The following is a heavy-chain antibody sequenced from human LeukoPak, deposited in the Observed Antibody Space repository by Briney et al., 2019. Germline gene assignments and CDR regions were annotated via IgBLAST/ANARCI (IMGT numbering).Heavy chain of an antibody. V-gene: IGHV3-30-3*01. CDR3: ARDPGPLDIVVVPGWFDP. D-gene: IGHD2-2*01. J-gene: IGHJ5*02. CDR1: GFTFSSYA. CDR2: ISYDGSNK. Sequence: PGRSLRLSCAASGFTFSSYAMHWVRQAPGKGLEWVAVISYDGSNKYYAGSVKGRFTISRDNSKNTLYLQMNSLRAEDTAVYYCARDPGPLDIVVVPGWFDPWGQGTLVTVSS.